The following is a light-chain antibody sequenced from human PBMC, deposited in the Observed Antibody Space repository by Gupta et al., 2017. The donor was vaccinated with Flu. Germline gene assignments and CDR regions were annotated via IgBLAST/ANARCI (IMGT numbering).Light chain of an antibody. CDR1: QSLTGNH. Sequence: LLTHSPGTLSLSPGDTATPSCCPIQSLTGNHVPWYQQKPGQPPRLLLYATSSRATDISDRFSGSGSGTDFTLKINKLEAEDFAIYYCMQYGRLPLTFGGGTKVEMK. CDR2: ATS. CDR3: MQYGRLPLT. V-gene: IGKV3-20*01. J-gene: IGKJ4*01.